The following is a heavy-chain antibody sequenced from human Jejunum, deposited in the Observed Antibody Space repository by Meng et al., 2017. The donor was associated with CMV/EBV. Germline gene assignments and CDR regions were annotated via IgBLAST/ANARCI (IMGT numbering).Heavy chain of an antibody. CDR2: NYESGST. Sequence: VSGDSIRSGDSYWSWNRQPPGKGLEWIGYNYESGSTSYNPSLESRVTISVDTSKNQFSLKVMSVTAADTAVYYCAREGTNSYYFDYWGQGTLVTVSS. D-gene: IGHD1-14*01. J-gene: IGHJ4*02. CDR1: GDSIRSGDSY. V-gene: IGHV4-30-4*01. CDR3: AREGTNSYYFDY.